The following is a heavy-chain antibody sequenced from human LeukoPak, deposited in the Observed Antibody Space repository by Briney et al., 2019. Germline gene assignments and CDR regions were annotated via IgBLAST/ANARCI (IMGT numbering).Heavy chain of an antibody. Sequence: GESLKISCKGSGYSFTSYWIGWVRQTPGKGLEWMGIIYPGDSDTRYSPSFQGQVTISADKSISTAYLQWSSLKASDTAMYYCARQGALGYCSGGSCYGWFDPWGQGTLVTVSS. J-gene: IGHJ5*02. CDR1: GYSFTSYW. CDR2: IYPGDSDT. V-gene: IGHV5-51*01. CDR3: ARQGALGYCSGGSCYGWFDP. D-gene: IGHD2-15*01.